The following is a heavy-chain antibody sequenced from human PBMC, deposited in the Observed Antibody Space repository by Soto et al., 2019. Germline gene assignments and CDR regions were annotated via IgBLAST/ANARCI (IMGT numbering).Heavy chain of an antibody. Sequence: ASVKVSCKASGYTFTSYGISWVRQAPGQGLEWMGWISAYNGNTNYAQKLQGRVTMTTDTSTSTAYMELRSLRSDDTAVYYCARDIASDYVWGSYRRFDYWGQGTLVTVSS. J-gene: IGHJ4*02. CDR1: GYTFTSYG. D-gene: IGHD3-16*02. CDR3: ARDIASDYVWGSYRRFDY. V-gene: IGHV1-18*01. CDR2: ISAYNGNT.